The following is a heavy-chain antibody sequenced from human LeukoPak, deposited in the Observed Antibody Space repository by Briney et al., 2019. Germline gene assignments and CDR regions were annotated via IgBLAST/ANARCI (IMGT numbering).Heavy chain of an antibody. V-gene: IGHV4-59*01. D-gene: IGHD3-10*01. J-gene: IGHJ5*02. CDR3: ARDRVVRGPSGADWFDP. CDR2: IYYSGST. Sequence: PSETLSFTCTVSGGSISSYYWSWIRQPPGKGLEWIGYIYYSGSTNYNPSLKSRVTISVDTSKNQFSLKLSSVTAADTAVYYCARDRVVRGPSGADWFDPWGQGTLVTVSS. CDR1: GGSISSYY.